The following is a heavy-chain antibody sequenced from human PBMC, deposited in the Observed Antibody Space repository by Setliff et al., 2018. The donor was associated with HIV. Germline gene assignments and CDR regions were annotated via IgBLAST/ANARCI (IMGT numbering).Heavy chain of an antibody. D-gene: IGHD5-12*01. CDR3: ARVQMNSGWYIDYDNDPGFEY. V-gene: IGHV1-46*01. J-gene: IGHJ4*02. CDR1: GYTFTSFY. Sequence: ASVKVSCKTSGYTFTSFYNHWVRQAPGQGLEWMGTINPRGGRTTYSQKFQGRLSVTRDAYTSTVYMEMSSLRSEDTALYYCARVQMNSGWYIDYDNDPGFEYWGQGAQVTVSS. CDR2: INPRGGRT.